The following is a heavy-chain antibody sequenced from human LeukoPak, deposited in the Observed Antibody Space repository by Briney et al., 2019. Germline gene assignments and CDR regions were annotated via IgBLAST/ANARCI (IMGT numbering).Heavy chain of an antibody. D-gene: IGHD5-18*01. Sequence: SVKVSCKASGGTFSSYAISGVRQAPGQGLEWMGGIIPIFNTANYAQKFQGRVTITADESTSTAYMELSSLRSEDTAVYYCARSPRGYSYTTYFDYWGQGTLVTVSS. CDR2: IIPIFNTA. J-gene: IGHJ4*02. CDR3: ARSPRGYSYTTYFDY. V-gene: IGHV1-69*13. CDR1: GGTFSSYA.